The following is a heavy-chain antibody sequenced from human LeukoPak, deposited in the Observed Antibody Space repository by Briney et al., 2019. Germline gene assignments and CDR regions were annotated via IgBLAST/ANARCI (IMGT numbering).Heavy chain of an antibody. Sequence: ASVKVSCRTSGYTFTSYGVSWVRQAPGQGLEWMGWIGTHNGNTNYAQKFQGRVIMTTDTSTSTAYMELMSLRSDDTAVFYCARDGSGGGGYFDYWGQGTLVIVSS. CDR3: ARDGSGGGGYFDY. CDR2: IGTHNGNT. V-gene: IGHV1-18*01. D-gene: IGHD6-19*01. CDR1: GYTFTSYG. J-gene: IGHJ4*02.